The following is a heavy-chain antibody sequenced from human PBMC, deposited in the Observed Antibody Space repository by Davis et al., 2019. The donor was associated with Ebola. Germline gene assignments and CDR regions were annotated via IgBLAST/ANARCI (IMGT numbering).Heavy chain of an antibody. V-gene: IGHV3-74*01. CDR1: GFNFRKYW. CDR2: INSDGSST. D-gene: IGHD2-2*01. Sequence: GESLKISCAASGFNFRKYWMHWVRQVPGKGLVWVSRINSDGSSTSYADSVKGRFTISRDNAKNTLYLQMNSLRAEDTAVYYCATGGSSDYWGQGTLVTVSS. CDR3: ATGGSSDY. J-gene: IGHJ4*02.